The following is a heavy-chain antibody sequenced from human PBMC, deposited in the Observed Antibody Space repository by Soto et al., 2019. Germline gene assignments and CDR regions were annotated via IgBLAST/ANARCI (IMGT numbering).Heavy chain of an antibody. D-gene: IGHD1-26*01. CDR3: AKASGSYRNYFDY. CDR1: GFTFSTYS. V-gene: IGHV3-21*04. CDR2: ISSSSSDI. J-gene: IGHJ4*02. Sequence: EVQLVESGGGLVKPGGSLRLSCAASGFTFSTYSMNWVRQAPGKGLEWVSSISSSSSDIYYADSVKGRLTISRDNAKNSLYLQMNSLRAEDTAVYYCAKASGSYRNYFDYWGQGTLVTVSS.